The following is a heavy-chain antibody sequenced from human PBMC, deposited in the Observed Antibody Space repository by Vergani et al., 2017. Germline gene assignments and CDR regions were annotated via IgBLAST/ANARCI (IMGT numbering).Heavy chain of an antibody. J-gene: IGHJ4*02. CDR3: ARDVYDFWSGSRACFDY. V-gene: IGHV4-34*01. Sequence: QVQLQQWGAGLLKPSETLSLTCAVYGGSFSGYYWSWIRQPPGKGLEWIGEINHSGSTNYNPSLKSRVTISVDTSKNQFSLKLSSVTAADTAVYYCARDVYDFWSGSRACFDYWGQGTLVTVSS. CDR2: INHSGST. D-gene: IGHD3-3*01. CDR1: GGSFSGYY.